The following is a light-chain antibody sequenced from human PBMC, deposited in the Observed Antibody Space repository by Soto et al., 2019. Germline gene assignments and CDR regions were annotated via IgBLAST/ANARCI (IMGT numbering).Light chain of an antibody. CDR2: AAS. V-gene: IGKV3-15*01. CDR3: HQYNNWPPIT. CDR1: DRVSGN. Sequence: EIVMTQSRATLSVSPGERATLSCSASDRVSGNLAWYQQNPGQAPRLLIYAASTRAICIPARFSGSGSGTDLTLTISSLQSEDFGAYYYHQYNNWPPITFGPGSKLDI. J-gene: IGKJ3*01.